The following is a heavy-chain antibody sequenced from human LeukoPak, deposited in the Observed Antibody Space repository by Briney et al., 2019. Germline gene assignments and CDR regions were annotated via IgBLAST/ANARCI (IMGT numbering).Heavy chain of an antibody. CDR1: GFTFSSYS. Sequence: PGGSLRLSCAASGFTFSSYSMNWVRQAPGKGLEWVSSISSSSSSYIYYADSVKGRFTISRDNAKNSLYLQMNSLRAEDTAVYYCARVQLEPRDAFDIWGQGTMVTVSS. CDR3: ARVQLEPRDAFDI. J-gene: IGHJ3*02. V-gene: IGHV3-21*01. D-gene: IGHD1-1*01. CDR2: ISSSSSSYI.